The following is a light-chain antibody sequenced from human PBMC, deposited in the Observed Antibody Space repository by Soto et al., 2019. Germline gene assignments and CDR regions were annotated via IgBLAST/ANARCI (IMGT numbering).Light chain of an antibody. CDR1: SSDVGTYNL. Sequence: QSALTQPASVPGSPGQSSAISCTGTSSDVGTYNLVSWYQQHPGKAPKLMIYEATKRPSGISDRFSGSKSGNTASLTISGLQAEDEADYFCCSYAGSSTFVFGTGTKVTVL. V-gene: IGLV2-23*01. J-gene: IGLJ1*01. CDR2: EAT. CDR3: CSYAGSSTFV.